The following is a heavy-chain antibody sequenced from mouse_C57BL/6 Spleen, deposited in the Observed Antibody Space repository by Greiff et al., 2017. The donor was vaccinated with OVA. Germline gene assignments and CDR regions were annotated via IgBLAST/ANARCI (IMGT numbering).Heavy chain of an antibody. CDR3: ARSRDDYARDY. CDR2: IYPGDGDT. Sequence: QVQLQQSGAELVKPGASVKISCKASGYAFSSYWMNWVKQRPGKGLEWIGQIYPGDGDTNYNGKFKGKATLTADKSSSTAYMQLSSLTSEDSAVYFCARSRDDYARDYWGQGTTLTVSS. J-gene: IGHJ2*01. CDR1: GYAFSSYW. D-gene: IGHD2-4*01. V-gene: IGHV1-80*01.